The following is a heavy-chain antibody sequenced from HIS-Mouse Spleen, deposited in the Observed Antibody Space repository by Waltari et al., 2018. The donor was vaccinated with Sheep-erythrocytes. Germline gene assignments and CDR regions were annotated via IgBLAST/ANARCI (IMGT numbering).Heavy chain of an antibody. Sequence: EVQLVESGGGLVKPGGSLRLSCAASGFTFSSYSMNWVRQAPGKGLGWVSSISSSSSYIDYADSVKGRFTISRDNAKNSLYLQMNSLRAEDTAVYYCARDTGTDAFDIWGQGTMVTVSS. CDR3: ARDTGTDAFDI. D-gene: IGHD1-1*01. CDR2: ISSSSSYI. CDR1: GFTFSSYS. V-gene: IGHV3-21*01. J-gene: IGHJ3*02.